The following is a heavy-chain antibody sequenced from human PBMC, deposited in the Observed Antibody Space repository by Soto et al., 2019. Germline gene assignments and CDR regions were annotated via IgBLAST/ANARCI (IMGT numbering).Heavy chain of an antibody. V-gene: IGHV1-69*01. Sequence: QVQLVQSGAEVKKPGSSVKVSCKASGGILSTYAISWLRQAPGQGREWMGGIIPLFGTPNYAQRFQGRVTSTADESTSTADMELRRLRSEDTAVYYCARDRHDYGSGNYYNRIDFWGQVTLVNVSS. CDR1: GGILSTYA. D-gene: IGHD3-10*01. CDR3: ARDRHDYGSGNYYNRIDF. CDR2: IIPLFGTP. J-gene: IGHJ4*02.